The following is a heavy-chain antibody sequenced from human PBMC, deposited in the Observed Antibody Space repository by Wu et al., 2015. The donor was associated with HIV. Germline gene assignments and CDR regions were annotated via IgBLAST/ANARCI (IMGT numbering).Heavy chain of an antibody. J-gene: IGHJ2*01. CDR2: VDPEDGET. CDR3: ASPRGPLGDWYFDL. CDR1: GYTFTDYY. D-gene: IGHD3-3*02. V-gene: IGHV1-69-2*01. Sequence: AEVKKPGATVKISCKVSGYTFTDYYMHWVQQAPGKGLEWMGLVDPEDGETIYAEKFQGRVTITADESTSTAYMELSSLRSEDTAVYYCASPRGPLGDWYFDLWGRGTLVTVSS.